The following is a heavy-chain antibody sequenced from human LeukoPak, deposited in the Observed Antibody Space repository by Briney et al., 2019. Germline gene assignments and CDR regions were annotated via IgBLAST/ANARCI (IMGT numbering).Heavy chain of an antibody. J-gene: IGHJ3*02. Sequence: GGSLRLSCAVSGFIFSNYPMHWVRQDPGKGLEWVAAVSYDGSNKYYADSVKGRFTISRDNSKNTLYVQINSLRAEDTAVYYCARQQTYGIVRDTAFDIWGQGTKVTISS. CDR3: ARQQTYGIVRDTAFDI. CDR2: VSYDGSNK. D-gene: IGHD2-21*01. CDR1: GFIFSNYP. V-gene: IGHV3-30-3*01.